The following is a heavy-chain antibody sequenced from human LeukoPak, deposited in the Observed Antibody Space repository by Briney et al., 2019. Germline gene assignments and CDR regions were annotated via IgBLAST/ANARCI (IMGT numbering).Heavy chain of an antibody. J-gene: IGHJ3*02. Sequence: GGSLRLSCAASGFTFDDYAMHWVRQAPGKGLEWVSGISWNSGGIGYADSVKGRFTISRDNAKNPLYVQMNSLRAEDTALYYCAKGGGSSWYDAFDIWGQGTMVTVSS. CDR1: GFTFDDYA. CDR2: ISWNSGGI. CDR3: AKGGGSSWYDAFDI. V-gene: IGHV3-9*01. D-gene: IGHD6-13*01.